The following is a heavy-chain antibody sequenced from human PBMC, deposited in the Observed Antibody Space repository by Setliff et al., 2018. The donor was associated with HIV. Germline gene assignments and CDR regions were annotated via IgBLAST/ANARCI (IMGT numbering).Heavy chain of an antibody. V-gene: IGHV1-69*06. CDR1: GGTFSTYS. CDR3: ARGIDPRHYNYFYYMDV. CDR2: IIPFFRTT. Sequence: SVKVSCKASGGTFSTYSMNWVRQAPGQGLEWMGGIIPFFRTTNYAQKFQGRVTVTADISTSTAYMELSSLRTEDTAVYYCARGIDPRHYNYFYYMDVWGTGTTVTVSS. D-gene: IGHD2-21*01. J-gene: IGHJ6*03.